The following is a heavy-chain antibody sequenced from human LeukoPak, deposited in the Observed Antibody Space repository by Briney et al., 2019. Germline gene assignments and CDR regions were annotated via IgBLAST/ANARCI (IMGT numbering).Heavy chain of an antibody. V-gene: IGHV3-33*01. CDR2: IWYDGSNK. CDR1: GFTFSSYG. Sequence: GGSLRLSSAASGFTFSSYGMHWVRQAPGKGLEWVAVIWYDGSNKYYADSVKGRFTISRDNSKNTLYLQMNSLRAEDTAVYYCARGGLDYYDSSGYFQDYWGQGTLVTVSS. CDR3: ARGGLDYYDSSGYFQDY. J-gene: IGHJ4*02. D-gene: IGHD3-22*01.